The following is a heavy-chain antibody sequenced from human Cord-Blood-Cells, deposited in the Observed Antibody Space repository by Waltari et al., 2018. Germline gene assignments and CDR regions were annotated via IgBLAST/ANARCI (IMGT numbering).Heavy chain of an antibody. CDR2: IYYSGST. J-gene: IGHJ3*02. CDR3: ARGGLAKTYYYDSSGYTDDAFDI. D-gene: IGHD3-22*01. V-gene: IGHV4-59*11. Sequence: QVQLQEPVPGLVKPSETLSLTCTVSGGSISSHYWSWIRQPPGKGPGWIGYIYYSGSTNYNPSLKSRVTISVDTSKNQFSLKLSSVTAADTAVYYCARGGLAKTYYYDSSGYTDDAFDIWGQGTMVTVSS. CDR1: GGSISSHY.